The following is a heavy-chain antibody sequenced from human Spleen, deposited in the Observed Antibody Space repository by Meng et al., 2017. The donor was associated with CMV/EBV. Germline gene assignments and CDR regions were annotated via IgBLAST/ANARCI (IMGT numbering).Heavy chain of an antibody. Sequence: LRLSCAASGFSVSDHWMHWVRQAPGKGLVWVSRINIAGSTTYYADSVKGRFTISRDNAKNTLYLQMNNLRVEDTAVYYCSRAHRDYWGQGTLVTVSS. CDR1: GFSVSDHW. V-gene: IGHV3-74*01. CDR3: SRAHRDY. CDR2: INIAGSTT. J-gene: IGHJ4*02.